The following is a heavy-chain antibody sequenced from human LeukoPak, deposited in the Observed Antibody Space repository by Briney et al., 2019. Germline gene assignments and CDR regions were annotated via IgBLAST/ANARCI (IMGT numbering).Heavy chain of an antibody. CDR2: VHLDGRT. V-gene: IGHV4-4*02. CDR3: AREGGFYRPLDY. J-gene: IGHJ4*02. Sequence: ASETLSLTCGVSGGSVTSTNWWTWVRQPPGKGLEWIGEVHLDGRTNYNPSLKSRLTMSVDLSENHISLKLTSVTAADTAVYYCAREGGFYRPLDYSGQGTLVTVSS. D-gene: IGHD3-3*01. CDR1: GGSVTSTNW.